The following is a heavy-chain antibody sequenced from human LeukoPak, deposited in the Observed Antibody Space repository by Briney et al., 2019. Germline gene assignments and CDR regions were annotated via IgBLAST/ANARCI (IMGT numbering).Heavy chain of an antibody. D-gene: IGHD1-1*01. CDR2: ISGDGGST. Sequence: PGGSLRLSCAASGFTFDDYAMHWVRQAPGKGLEWVSLISGDGGSTFYADSVKGRFTVSRDNSKNSLYLQMNSLRTEDTALYYCAKGYGGALDYWGQGTLVTVSS. CDR3: AKGYGGALDY. J-gene: IGHJ4*02. V-gene: IGHV3-43*02. CDR1: GFTFDDYA.